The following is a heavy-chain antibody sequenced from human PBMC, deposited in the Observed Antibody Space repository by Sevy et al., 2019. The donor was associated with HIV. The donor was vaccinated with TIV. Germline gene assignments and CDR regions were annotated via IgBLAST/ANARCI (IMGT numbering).Heavy chain of an antibody. D-gene: IGHD2-15*01. CDR3: ARDLEKPDIVVVVAAAFDI. CDR2: ISSSSSYI. CDR1: GFTFSSYS. V-gene: IGHV3-21*01. Sequence: GGSLRLSCAASGFTFSSYSMNWVRQAPGKGLEWVSSISSSSSYIYYADSVKGRFTISRDNAKNSPYLQMNSLRAEDTAVYYCARDLEKPDIVVVVAAAFDIWGQGTMVTVSS. J-gene: IGHJ3*02.